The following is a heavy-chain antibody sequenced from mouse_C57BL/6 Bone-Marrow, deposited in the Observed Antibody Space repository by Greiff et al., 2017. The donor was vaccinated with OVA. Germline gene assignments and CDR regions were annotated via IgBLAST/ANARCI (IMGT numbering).Heavy chain of an antibody. V-gene: IGHV10-3*01. CDR1: GFTFITFA. CDR2: VRSKSSNCET. CDR3: VRDREVASPYAMDY. J-gene: IGHJ4*01. Sequence: EAGGGLVQPKGSLKLSCAASGFTFITFAMHWVPQAPAKGLEWVAGVRSKSSNCETYYADSVKDRFTIPRDHSQSMLYLQMNNLKTEDTAMYYCVRDREVASPYAMDYWGQGTSVTVSS. D-gene: IGHD1-1*01.